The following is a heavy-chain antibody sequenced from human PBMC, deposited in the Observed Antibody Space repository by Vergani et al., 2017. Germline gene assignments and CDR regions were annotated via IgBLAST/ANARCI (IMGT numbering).Heavy chain of an antibody. CDR2: IYSTGST. Sequence: QVQLQESGPGLVKPSQTLSLTCSVSGDSISSGVYYWNWIRQHPGKGLEWFGYIYSTGSTHHNPSLRRRINMSVDTSKNQFSLKLNSVTAADTAMYYWARMGGYDEGDAFRIGYFDSWGPGILVTVSS. CDR3: ARMGGYDEGDAFRIGYFDS. CDR1: GDSISSGVYY. D-gene: IGHD3-22*01. V-gene: IGHV4-31*03. J-gene: IGHJ4*02.